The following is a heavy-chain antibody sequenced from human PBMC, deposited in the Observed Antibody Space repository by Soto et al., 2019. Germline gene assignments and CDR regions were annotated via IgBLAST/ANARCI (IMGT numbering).Heavy chain of an antibody. D-gene: IGHD3-22*01. V-gene: IGHV1-2*04. J-gene: IGHJ4*02. CDR3: ARDSHLARYYYDSSGCLDY. Sequence: ASVKVSCKASGYTFTGYYMHWVRQAPGQGLEWMGWINPNSGDTNYAQKFQGWVTMTRDTSISTAYMELSRLRSDDTAVYYCARDSHLARYYYDSSGCLDYWGQGTLVTVSS. CDR2: INPNSGDT. CDR1: GYTFTGYY.